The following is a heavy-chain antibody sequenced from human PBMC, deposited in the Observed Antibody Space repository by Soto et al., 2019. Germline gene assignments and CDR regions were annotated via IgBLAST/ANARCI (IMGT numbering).Heavy chain of an antibody. CDR2: IFHDGNT. CDR1: GASIGSGGW. J-gene: IGHJ5*02. CDR3: ASHEGWTEPDQ. D-gene: IGHD2-21*02. Sequence: SETLSLTCAVSGASIGSGGWCCWVRQPPGKGREWSAEIFHDGNTNYSTSLQSRVTISVDKSQKKFSLHVYSVTAAATTVYYFASHEGWTEPDQWGQGTLVTVSS. V-gene: IGHV4-4*02.